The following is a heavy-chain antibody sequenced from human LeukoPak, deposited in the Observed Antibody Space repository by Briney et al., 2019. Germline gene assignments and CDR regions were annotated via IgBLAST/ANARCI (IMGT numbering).Heavy chain of an antibody. D-gene: IGHD6-6*01. J-gene: IGHJ4*02. CDR3: ARGGYYSSSSLDY. Sequence: GGSLRLSCAASGFTFSSYWMSWVRQAPGKGLEWVANIKQDGSEKYYVDSVKGRSTISRDNAKNSLYLQMNSLRAEDTAVYYCARGGYYSSSSLDYWGQGTLVTVSS. V-gene: IGHV3-7*01. CDR2: IKQDGSEK. CDR1: GFTFSSYW.